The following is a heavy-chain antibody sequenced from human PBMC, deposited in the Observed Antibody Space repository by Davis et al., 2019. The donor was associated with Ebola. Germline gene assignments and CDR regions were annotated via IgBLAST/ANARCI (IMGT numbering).Heavy chain of an antibody. D-gene: IGHD1-26*01. Sequence: PGGSLRLSCEASGFIFSRNAMSWVRQAPGKGLEWVSGISGSGFSTYYADSVKGRFTISRDNSKNTLYLQMNSLRVEDTAIYYCAKKWDDASDIWGQGTTVTVSS. CDR1: GFIFSRNA. J-gene: IGHJ3*02. V-gene: IGHV3-23*01. CDR3: AKKWDDASDI. CDR2: ISGSGFST.